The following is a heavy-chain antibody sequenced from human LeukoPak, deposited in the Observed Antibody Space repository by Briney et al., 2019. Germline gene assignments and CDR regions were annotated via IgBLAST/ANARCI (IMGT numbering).Heavy chain of an antibody. CDR2: TYPGDSDT. CDR1: GYSFTTYW. V-gene: IGHV5-51*01. D-gene: IGHD1-26*01. J-gene: IGHJ5*02. CDR3: ARGHSMGVTNWFDP. Sequence: GESLKISCKGSGYSFTTYWIAWVRQMPGKGLEWMGITYPGDSDTRYSPSFQGQVTISADKSISTAYLQWSSLKASDSAMYYCARGHSMGVTNWFDPWGQGTLVTVSS.